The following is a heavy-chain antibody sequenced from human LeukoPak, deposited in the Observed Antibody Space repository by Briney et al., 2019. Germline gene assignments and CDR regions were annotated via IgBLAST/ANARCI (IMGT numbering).Heavy chain of an antibody. D-gene: IGHD2-2*01. CDR3: ARESVVVPAAWYFDY. Sequence: ASVEVSCKASGYTFTGYYIHWVRQAPGQGLEWMGGIIPIFGTANYAQKFQGRVTITADESTSTAYMELSSLRSEDTAVYYCARESVVVPAAWYFDYWGQGTLVTVSS. J-gene: IGHJ4*02. CDR2: IIPIFGTA. CDR1: GYTFTGYY. V-gene: IGHV1-69*13.